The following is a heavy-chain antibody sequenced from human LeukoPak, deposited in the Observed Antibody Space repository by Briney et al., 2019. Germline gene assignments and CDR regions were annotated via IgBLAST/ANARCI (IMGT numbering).Heavy chain of an antibody. D-gene: IGHD3-16*01. CDR2: IYYSGST. CDR1: GGSISSSSYY. CDR3: ARDPTQVYYDYVWGSSFFDY. Sequence: SETLSLTCTVSGGSISSSSYYWGWIRQPPGKGLEWIGSIYYSGSTYYNPSLKSRVTISVDTSKNQFSLKLSSVTAADTAVYYCARDPTQVYYDYVWGSSFFDYWGQGTLVTVSS. J-gene: IGHJ4*02. V-gene: IGHV4-39*07.